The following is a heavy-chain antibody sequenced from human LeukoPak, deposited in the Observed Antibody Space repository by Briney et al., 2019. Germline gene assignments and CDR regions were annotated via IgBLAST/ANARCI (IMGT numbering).Heavy chain of an antibody. CDR3: ARGVAVAGIRWFDP. J-gene: IGHJ5*02. CDR2: MDYSGST. Sequence: KPSETLSLTCTVSGDSISSNYWSWIRQPPGKGLEWIGYMDYSGSTNYNSSLKSRVTTSVDTSKNQFSLKLSSVTAADTAVYYCARGVAVAGIRWFDPWGQGTLVTVSS. D-gene: IGHD6-19*01. V-gene: IGHV4-59*01. CDR1: GDSISSNY.